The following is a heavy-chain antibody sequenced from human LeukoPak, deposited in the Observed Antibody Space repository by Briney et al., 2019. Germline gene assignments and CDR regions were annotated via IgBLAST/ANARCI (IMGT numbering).Heavy chain of an antibody. CDR1: GGTFSSYA. CDR2: INPNSGGT. V-gene: IGHV1-2*02. CDR3: ARWSYYAPYYNCFDP. J-gene: IGHJ5*02. D-gene: IGHD3-10*01. Sequence: ASVKVSCKASGGTFSSYAISWVRQAPGQGLEWMGWINPNSGGTNYAQKFQGRVTMTRDTSISTAYMELSRLRSDDTAVYYCARWSYYAPYYNCFDPWGQGTLVTVSS.